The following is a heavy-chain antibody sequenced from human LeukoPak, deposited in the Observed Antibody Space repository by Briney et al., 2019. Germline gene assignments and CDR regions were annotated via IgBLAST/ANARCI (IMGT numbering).Heavy chain of an antibody. Sequence: SETLSLTCAVYGGSFSGYYWSWIRQPPGKGLEWIGEINHSGSTNYNPSLKSRVTISVDTSKNQFSLKLSSVTAADTAVYYCARVPQWLVPCIDYWGQGTLVTVSS. CDR1: GGSFSGYY. CDR3: ARVPQWLVPCIDY. J-gene: IGHJ4*02. CDR2: INHSGST. V-gene: IGHV4-34*01. D-gene: IGHD6-19*01.